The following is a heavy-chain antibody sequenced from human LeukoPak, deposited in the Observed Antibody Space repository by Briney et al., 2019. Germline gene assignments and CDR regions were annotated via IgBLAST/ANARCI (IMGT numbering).Heavy chain of an antibody. D-gene: IGHD1-1*01. Sequence: SETLSLTCAVSGGSISSSNWWSWVRQPPGKGLEWIGEIYHSGSTNYNPSLKSRVTISVDKPKNQFSLKLSSVTAADTAVYYCARATRIPGSAFDIWGQGTMVTVSS. V-gene: IGHV4-4*02. CDR2: IYHSGST. J-gene: IGHJ3*02. CDR3: ARATRIPGSAFDI. CDR1: GGSISSSNW.